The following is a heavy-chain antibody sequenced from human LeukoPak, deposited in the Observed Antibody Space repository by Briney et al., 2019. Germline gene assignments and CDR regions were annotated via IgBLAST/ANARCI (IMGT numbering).Heavy chain of an antibody. CDR2: ISGSGGST. J-gene: IGHJ4*02. Sequence: QAGGSLRLSCAASGFTFSSYAMSWVRQAPGKGLEWVSAISGSGGSTHYADSVKGRFTISRDNSKNTLYLQMNSLRAEDTAVYYCAKRTGPLVGATYFDYWGQGTLVTVSS. CDR1: GFTFSSYA. D-gene: IGHD1-26*01. V-gene: IGHV3-23*01. CDR3: AKRTGPLVGATYFDY.